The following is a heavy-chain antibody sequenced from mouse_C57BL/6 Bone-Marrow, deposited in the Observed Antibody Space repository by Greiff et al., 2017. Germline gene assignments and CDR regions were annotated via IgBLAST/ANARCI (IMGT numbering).Heavy chain of an antibody. J-gene: IGHJ4*01. Sequence: EVKLQQSGPELVKPGASVKISCKASGYSFTDYNMNWVKQSNGKSLEWIGVINPNYGTTSYNQKFKGKATLTVDQSSSTAYMQRNSLTSEDSAVYYSARGYDYNYAMDYWGQGTSVTVSS. CDR2: INPNYGTT. CDR1: GYSFTDYN. D-gene: IGHD2-4*01. CDR3: ARGYDYNYAMDY. V-gene: IGHV1-39*01.